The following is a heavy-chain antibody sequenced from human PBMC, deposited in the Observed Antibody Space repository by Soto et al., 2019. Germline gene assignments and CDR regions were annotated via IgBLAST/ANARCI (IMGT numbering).Heavy chain of an antibody. CDR2: IYYSGRT. D-gene: IGHD5-18*01. J-gene: IGHJ4*02. V-gene: IGHV4-39*01. Sequence: QVQLQESGPGLVKPSETLSLTCSVSGASISSSDYDWGWVREPRGEGLEWIGSIYYSGRTNYNPSLNSRASIARDTSKNQFSLRLSSVTAADTAVYYCARQEGYTAGCQGYWGQGTLVTVSS. CDR3: ARQEGYTAGCQGY. CDR1: GASISSSDYD.